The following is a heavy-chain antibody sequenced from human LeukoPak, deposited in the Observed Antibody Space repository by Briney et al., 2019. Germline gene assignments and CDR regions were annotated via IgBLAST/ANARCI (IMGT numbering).Heavy chain of an antibody. J-gene: IGHJ4*02. CDR3: AGERSGYYYNRFDY. D-gene: IGHD3-22*01. V-gene: IGHV4-59*08. CDR2: IYYSGNT. CDR1: GGSIRTFY. Sequence: SETLSLTCTVSGGSIRTFYWSWIRQPPGKGLEWIGYIYYSGNTKYNPSLKSRVSMSVDTSNNHFSLRLSSVTAADTAVYFCAGERSGYYYNRFDYWGQGTLVTVSS.